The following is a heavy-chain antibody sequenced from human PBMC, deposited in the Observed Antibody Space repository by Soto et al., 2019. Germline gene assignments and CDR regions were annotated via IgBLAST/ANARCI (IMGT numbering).Heavy chain of an antibody. V-gene: IGHV4-39*01. CDR2: IYYSGST. CDR3: ARLEHPKYSGSWYGPYYYYYGMDV. D-gene: IGHD6-13*01. CDR1: GGSISSSSYY. Sequence: SETLCLTCTVSGGSISSSSYYWGWIRQPPGKGLEWIGSIYYSGSTYYNPSLKSRVTISVDTSKNQFSLKLSSVTAADTAVYYCARLEHPKYSGSWYGPYYYYYGMDVWGQGTTVTVSS. J-gene: IGHJ6*02.